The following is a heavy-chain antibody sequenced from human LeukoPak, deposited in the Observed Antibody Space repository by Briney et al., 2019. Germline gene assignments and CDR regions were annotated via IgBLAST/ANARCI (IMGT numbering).Heavy chain of an antibody. Sequence: SETLSLTCTVSGDSISNYYWSWIRQPPGKGLEWIGYIYYSESTNYNPSLKSRVTISTDTSKSQFSLNLRPVTAVDTGIYYCARGRCRNSGCRPYFDYWGQGTQVTVSS. CDR2: IYYSEST. CDR1: GDSISNYY. V-gene: IGHV4-59*01. J-gene: IGHJ4*02. D-gene: IGHD3-22*01. CDR3: ARGRCRNSGCRPYFDY.